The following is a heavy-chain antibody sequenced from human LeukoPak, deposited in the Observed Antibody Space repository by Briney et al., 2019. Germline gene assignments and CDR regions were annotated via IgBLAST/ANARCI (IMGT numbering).Heavy chain of an antibody. D-gene: IGHD1-26*01. Sequence: SETLSLTCAVYGGSFSGYYWSWIRQPPGKGLEWIGEINQSGSTNYNPSLKSRVTISVDTSKNQFSLKLSSVTAADTAVYYCARYIVGASPSWFDPWGQGTLVTVSS. J-gene: IGHJ5*02. CDR2: INQSGST. CDR3: ARYIVGASPSWFDP. V-gene: IGHV4-34*01. CDR1: GGSFSGYY.